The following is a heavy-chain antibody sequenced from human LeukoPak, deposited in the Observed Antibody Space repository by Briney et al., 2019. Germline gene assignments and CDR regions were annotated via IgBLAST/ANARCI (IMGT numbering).Heavy chain of an antibody. V-gene: IGHV3-30*02. D-gene: IGHD3-16*01. CDR3: AKVSWGINAFDI. CDR2: ICYDGSKK. Sequence: PGGALRLSCAASGFTFSSYGMHWVRQAPGKGVEGVAFICYDGSKKYYADSVRGGFTISRDSYKKTLYMQMNRLTEKDTDVYYLAKVSWGINAFDIWGQGTMVTVSS. CDR1: GFTFSSYG. J-gene: IGHJ3*02.